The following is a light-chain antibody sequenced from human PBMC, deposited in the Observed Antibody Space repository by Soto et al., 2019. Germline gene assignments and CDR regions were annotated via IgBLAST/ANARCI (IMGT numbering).Light chain of an antibody. Sequence: QSVLTQPPSASGSPGQSVGISCTGTSSDVGGYNYVSWYQQHPGKAPKLMIYEVNKRPSGVPDRFSDSKSGNTASLTVSGLQAEDEADYYCSSYAGSSNVFGTGTKVTV. CDR2: EVN. CDR3: SSYAGSSNV. CDR1: SSDVGGYNY. V-gene: IGLV2-8*01. J-gene: IGLJ1*01.